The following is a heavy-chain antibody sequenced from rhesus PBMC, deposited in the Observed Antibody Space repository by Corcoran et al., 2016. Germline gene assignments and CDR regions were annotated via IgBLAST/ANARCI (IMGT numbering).Heavy chain of an antibody. CDR3: ASWSGSSYLKV. CDR2: LYGSGSST. Sequence: QLQLQESGPGLVKPSETLSLTCAVSGGSISSSYWSWIRQAPGKGLEWIGYLYGSGSSTHYNPPLKRRVTLSVDTSKNQLSLKLSSVTAADTAVYYCASWSGSSYLKVWGRGVLVTVSS. D-gene: IGHD4-29*01. CDR1: GGSISSSY. J-gene: IGHJ5-2*02. V-gene: IGHV4-169*01.